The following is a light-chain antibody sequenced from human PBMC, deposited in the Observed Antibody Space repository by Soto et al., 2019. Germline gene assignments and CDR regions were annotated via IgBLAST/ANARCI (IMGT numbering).Light chain of an antibody. CDR3: QHRGEWPRT. Sequence: EIVLTQSPASLSLSPGERATLSCRASQSVSNYLAWYQQKPGQAPRLLIYGASNRATGIPARFTGSGSGTDFTLTISSLEPEDFAVYYCQHRGEWPRTFGQGTKLEIK. V-gene: IGKV3-11*01. CDR2: GAS. J-gene: IGKJ2*01. CDR1: QSVSNY.